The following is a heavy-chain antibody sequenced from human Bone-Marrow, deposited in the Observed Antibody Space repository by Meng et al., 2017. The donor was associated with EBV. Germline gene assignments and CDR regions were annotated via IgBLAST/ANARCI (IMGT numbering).Heavy chain of an antibody. D-gene: IGHD2-15*01. Sequence: VRLVQSGAGVKKPGASVKVSCKASGSTFTSYDINWVRQATGQGLEWMGWMNPNSGNTGYAQKFQGRVTMTRNTSISTAYMELSSLRSEDTAVYYCARVLCGSCYSIDYWGQGTLVTVSS. J-gene: IGHJ4*02. CDR3: ARVLCGSCYSIDY. CDR2: MNPNSGNT. V-gene: IGHV1-8*01. CDR1: GSTFTSYD.